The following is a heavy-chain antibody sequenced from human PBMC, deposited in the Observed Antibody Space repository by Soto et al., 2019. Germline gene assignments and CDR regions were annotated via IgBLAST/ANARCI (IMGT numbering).Heavy chain of an antibody. CDR3: ARGKGMEENYYYYGLDI. CDR2: INGGTGQT. D-gene: IGHD1-1*01. CDR1: GYSFSTYA. J-gene: IGHJ6*02. Sequence: ASGKVSCKASGYSFSTYAMHWVRQAPGQSREWMGWINGGTGQTKFSQRFQDRITITRDTSASTAYMELSSLRSEDTAVYYCARGKGMEENYYYYGLDIWGQGTTVTVSS. V-gene: IGHV1-3*01.